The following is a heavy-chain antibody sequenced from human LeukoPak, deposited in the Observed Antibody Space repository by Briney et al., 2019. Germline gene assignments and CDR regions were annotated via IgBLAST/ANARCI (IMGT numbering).Heavy chain of an antibody. D-gene: IGHD4-23*01. Sequence: GGSLRLSCAASGFAFSSYDMSWVRQAPGKGLEWVSSLTTDGGSTEYADSVKGRFTISRDNSKNTLYLQMNSLRAEDTALYFCAKSLVRWAFDYWGRGALVSVSS. V-gene: IGHV3-23*01. J-gene: IGHJ4*01. CDR2: LTTDGGST. CDR1: GFAFSSYD. CDR3: AKSLVRWAFDY.